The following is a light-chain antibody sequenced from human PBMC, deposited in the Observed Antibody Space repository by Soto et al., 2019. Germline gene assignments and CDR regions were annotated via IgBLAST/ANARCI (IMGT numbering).Light chain of an antibody. CDR2: DAS. CDR3: QQYGSLVT. Sequence: DIQMTQSPSTLSASVGDRVTITFRASQTITRWMAWYQQKPGKAPKLLIYDASSLESGVPSRFSGSRSGTEFTLTISRLEPEDLAVYYCQQYGSLVTFGQGTKVDI. CDR1: QTITRW. J-gene: IGKJ1*01. V-gene: IGKV1-5*01.